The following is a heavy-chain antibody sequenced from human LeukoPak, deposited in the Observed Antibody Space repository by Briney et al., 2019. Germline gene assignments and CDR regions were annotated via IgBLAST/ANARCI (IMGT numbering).Heavy chain of an antibody. CDR3: ARGYCTNAVCSLGPTQA. CDR1: GGSISSSSYY. V-gene: IGHV4-39*07. J-gene: IGHJ4*02. Sequence: SETLSLTCTVSGGSISSSSYYWGWIRQPPGKGLEWIGSIYYSGSTYYNPPLKSRVTISVDTSKNQFSLKLSSVTAADTAVYYCARGYCTNAVCSLGPTQAWGQGTLVTVSS. D-gene: IGHD2-8*01. CDR2: IYYSGST.